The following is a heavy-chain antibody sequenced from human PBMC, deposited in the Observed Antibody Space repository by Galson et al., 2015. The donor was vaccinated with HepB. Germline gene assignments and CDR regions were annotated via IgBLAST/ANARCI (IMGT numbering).Heavy chain of an antibody. D-gene: IGHD3-3*01. CDR1: GFTFSSYG. CDR2: IWYDGSNK. J-gene: IGHJ4*02. Sequence: SLRLSCAASGFTFSSYGMHWVRQAPGKGLEWVAVIWYDGSNKYYADSVKGRFTISRDNSKNTLYLQMNSLRAEDTAVYYCARDLWAYYDFWSGYYTGGLGYWGQGTLVTVSS. CDR3: ARDLWAYYDFWSGYYTGGLGY. V-gene: IGHV3-33*01.